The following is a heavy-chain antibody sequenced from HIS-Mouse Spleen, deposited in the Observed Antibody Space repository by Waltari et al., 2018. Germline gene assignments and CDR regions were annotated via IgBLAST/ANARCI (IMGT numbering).Heavy chain of an antibody. V-gene: IGHV4-39*07. Sequence: QLQLQESGPGLVKPSETLSLTCTVSGGSLSSSRYYWGWIRQPPGKGLELIGSIYYSGGTYYNPTPKSRVTITVDTSKNQFSLKLSSVTAADTAVYYCAREIPYSSSWYDWYFDLWGRGTLVTVSS. CDR3: AREIPYSSSWYDWYFDL. CDR1: GGSLSSSRYY. J-gene: IGHJ2*01. D-gene: IGHD6-13*01. CDR2: IYYSGGT.